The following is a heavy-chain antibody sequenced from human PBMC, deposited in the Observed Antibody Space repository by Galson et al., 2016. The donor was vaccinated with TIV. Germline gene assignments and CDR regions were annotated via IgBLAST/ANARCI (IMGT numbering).Heavy chain of an antibody. CDR1: GGSFSGYY. Sequence: ETLSLTCAVYGGSFSGYYLNWIRQPPGKGLEWIGEISHSFSTSYSPSLRTRANISMDTSKTHFSLKLSSVTAADTAVYYCAREIRSTHPRYYGMDVWGQGTTVTVSS. J-gene: IGHJ6*02. V-gene: IGHV4-34*01. CDR2: ISHSFST. D-gene: IGHD2-2*01. CDR3: AREIRSTHPRYYGMDV.